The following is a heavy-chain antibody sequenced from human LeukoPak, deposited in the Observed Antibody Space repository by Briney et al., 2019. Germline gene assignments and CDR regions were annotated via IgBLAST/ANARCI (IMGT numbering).Heavy chain of an antibody. J-gene: IGHJ4*02. CDR2: INPNSGGT. CDR3: ARSPYSTGWYGYFDY. D-gene: IGHD6-13*01. Sequence: ASVKVSCKASGYTFTGYYMHWVRQAPGQGLEWMGWINPNSGGTNYAQEFQGRLTITRDTSASTAYMELSSLRSDDTALYYCARSPYSTGWYGYFDYWGQGALVTVSS. CDR1: GYTFTGYY. V-gene: IGHV1-2*02.